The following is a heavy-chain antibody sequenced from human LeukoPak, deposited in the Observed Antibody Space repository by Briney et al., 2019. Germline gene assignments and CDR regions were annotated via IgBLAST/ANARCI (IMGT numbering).Heavy chain of an antibody. CDR2: MNPNSGNT. D-gene: IGHD4-17*01. J-gene: IGHJ4*02. V-gene: IGHV1-8*03. CDR1: GYTFTSYD. CDR3: ARGQNTRDYEFDY. Sequence: GASVKVSCKASGYTFTSYDINWVRQATGQGLEWMGWMNPNSGNTGYAQKFQGRVTITRNTSISTAYMELSSLRSEDTAVYYCARGQNTRDYEFDYWGQGILVTVSS.